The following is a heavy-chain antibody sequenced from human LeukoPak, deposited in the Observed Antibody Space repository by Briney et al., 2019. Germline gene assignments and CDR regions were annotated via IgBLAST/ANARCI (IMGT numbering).Heavy chain of an antibody. D-gene: IGHD3-22*01. CDR1: GGSFSGYY. V-gene: IGHV4-34*01. CDR2: INHSGST. Sequence: PSETLSLTCAVYGGSFSGYYWSWIRQPPGKGLEWIGEINHSGSTNYNPSLKSRVTISVDTSKNQFSLKLSSVTAAGTAVYYCASLPTVYSRGYLALWGQGTLVTVSS. CDR3: ASLPTVYSRGYLAL. J-gene: IGHJ4*02.